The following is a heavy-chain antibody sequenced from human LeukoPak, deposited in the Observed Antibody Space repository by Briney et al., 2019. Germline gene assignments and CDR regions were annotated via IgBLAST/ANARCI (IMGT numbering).Heavy chain of an antibody. Sequence: GGSLRLSCAASGFTFSRLAMTWVRQAPGKGLEWVSTISASGPYYADAVRGRFTISRDSSRNTLSLQMDSLRAEDTAVYYCAKDHESDGYPCLDHWGLGTLVTVSS. CDR1: GFTFSRLA. J-gene: IGHJ4*02. CDR3: AKDHESDGYPCLDH. D-gene: IGHD3-22*01. V-gene: IGHV3-23*01. CDR2: ISASGP.